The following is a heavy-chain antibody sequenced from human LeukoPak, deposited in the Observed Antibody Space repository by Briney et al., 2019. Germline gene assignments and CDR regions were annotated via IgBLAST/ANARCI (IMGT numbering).Heavy chain of an antibody. CDR3: ARWKGDESWFDP. V-gene: IGHV1-69*01. CDR2: IIPIFGTA. Sequence: GASVKVSCKASGGTFSSYAISWVRQAPGQGLEWMGGIIPIFGTANYAQKFQGRVTITADESTSTAYMELSSLRSEDTAVYYCARWKGDESWFDPWGQGTLVTVSS. J-gene: IGHJ5*02. D-gene: IGHD3-16*01. CDR1: GGTFSSYA.